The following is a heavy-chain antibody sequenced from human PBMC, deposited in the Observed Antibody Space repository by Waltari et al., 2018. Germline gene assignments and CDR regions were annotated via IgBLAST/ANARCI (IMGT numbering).Heavy chain of an antibody. V-gene: IGHV3-33*01. CDR2: IWYDGSNK. CDR1: GFTFSSYG. CDR3: ARDTMIVPHSFDY. Sequence: QVQLVESGGGVVQPGRSLRLSCAASGFTFSSYGMHWVRQAPGKGLEWVAVIWYDGSNKYYADSVKGRFTISRDNSKNTLYLQMNSLRAEDTAVYYCARDTMIVPHSFDYWGQGTLVTVSS. J-gene: IGHJ4*02. D-gene: IGHD3-22*01.